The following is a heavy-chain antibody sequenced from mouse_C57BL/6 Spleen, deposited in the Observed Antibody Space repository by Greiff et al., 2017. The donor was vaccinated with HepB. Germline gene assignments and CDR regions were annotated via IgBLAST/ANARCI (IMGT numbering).Heavy chain of an antibody. Sequence: VHVKQSGPELVKPGDSVKISCKASGYSFTGYFMNWVMQSHGKSLEWIGRINPYNGDTFYNQKFKGKATLTVDKSSSTAHMELRSLTSEDSAVYYCAREGDYGFAYWGQGTLVTVSA. CDR2: INPYNGDT. CDR1: GYSFTGYF. J-gene: IGHJ3*01. D-gene: IGHD2-4*01. CDR3: AREGDYGFAY. V-gene: IGHV1-20*01.